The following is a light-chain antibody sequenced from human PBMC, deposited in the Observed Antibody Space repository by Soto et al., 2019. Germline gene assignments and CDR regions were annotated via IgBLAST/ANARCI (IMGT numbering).Light chain of an antibody. J-gene: IGKJ5*01. V-gene: IGKV4-1*01. Sequence: DVVITQSPDSLAVSLCESSAINCQSSQSVLYSSNNKNYLAWYQQKPGQPPKLLIYWASTRESGVPDRFSGSGSGTDFTLTISSLQAEDVAVYYCQQYYSTPPITFGQGTRLEIK. CDR3: QQYYSTPPIT. CDR2: WAS. CDR1: QSVLYSSNNKNY.